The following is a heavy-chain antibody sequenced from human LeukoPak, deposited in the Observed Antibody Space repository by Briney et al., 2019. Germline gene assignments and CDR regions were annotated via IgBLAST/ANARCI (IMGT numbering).Heavy chain of an antibody. Sequence: PSETLSLTCTVSGGSISSSSYYWGWIRQPPGKGLEWIGSIYYSGSTYYNPSLKSRVTISVDTSKNQFSLKLSSVTAADTAVSYCARRIRVPAAKGMGVDYWGQGTLVTVSS. CDR1: GGSISSSSYY. CDR2: IYYSGST. D-gene: IGHD2-2*01. V-gene: IGHV4-39*01. J-gene: IGHJ4*02. CDR3: ARRIRVPAAKGMGVDY.